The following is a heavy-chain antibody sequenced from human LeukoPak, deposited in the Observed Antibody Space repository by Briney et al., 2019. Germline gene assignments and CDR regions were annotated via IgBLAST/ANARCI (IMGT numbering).Heavy chain of an antibody. Sequence: ASVTVSFMSSVYTFTHYYVHWVRQAPGQGLEWMGLINDNSGGTKNAHKFQGRVTITMDTSISTAYMELSRVRSDDTAVYFCARDQATVATPWWDHWGQGTLVTVSS. D-gene: IGHD4-23*01. V-gene: IGHV1-2*02. CDR2: INDNSGGT. CDR1: VYTFTHYY. CDR3: ARDQATVATPWWDH. J-gene: IGHJ4*02.